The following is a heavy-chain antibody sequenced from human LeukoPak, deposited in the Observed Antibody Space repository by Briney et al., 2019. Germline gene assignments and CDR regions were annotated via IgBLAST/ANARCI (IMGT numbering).Heavy chain of an antibody. CDR2: IYHSGST. D-gene: IGHD3-10*01. CDR1: GGSISSSNW. V-gene: IGHV4-4*02. CDR3: ARDGGGVRGVPDWFDP. J-gene: IGHJ5*02. Sequence: PSGTLSLTCAVSGGSISSSNWRSWARQPPGEGLEWIGEIYHSGSTNYNPSLKSRVTISVAKSKNQFSLKLSSVPAADTAVYYCARDGGGVRGVPDWFDPWGQGTLVTVSS.